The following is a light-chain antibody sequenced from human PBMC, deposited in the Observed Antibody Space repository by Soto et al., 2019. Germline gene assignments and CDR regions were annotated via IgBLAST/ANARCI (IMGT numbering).Light chain of an antibody. CDR1: QSVSSN. J-gene: IGKJ4*01. CDR3: QQRRIWPLT. Sequence: IALTQSPATLSLSLGERATLSCRASQSVSSNLAWYQQKPGQAPRLLIYDASNRATGIPARFSGSGSGTDFTLTISSLEPEDFAVYYCQQRRIWPLTFGGGTKVEIK. CDR2: DAS. V-gene: IGKV3-11*01.